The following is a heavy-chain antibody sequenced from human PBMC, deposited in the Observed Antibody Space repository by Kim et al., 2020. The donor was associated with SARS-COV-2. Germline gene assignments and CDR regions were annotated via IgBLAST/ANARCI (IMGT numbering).Heavy chain of an antibody. CDR1: GGSFSGYY. V-gene: IGHV4-34*01. J-gene: IGHJ5*02. CDR2: INHSGST. Sequence: SETLSLTCAVYGGSFSGYYWSWIRQPPGKGLEWIGEINHSGSTNYNPSLKSRVTISVDTSKNQFSLKLSSVTAADTAVYYCARNGGSYKDNWFDPWGQGTLVTVSS. D-gene: IGHD1-26*01. CDR3: ARNGGSYKDNWFDP.